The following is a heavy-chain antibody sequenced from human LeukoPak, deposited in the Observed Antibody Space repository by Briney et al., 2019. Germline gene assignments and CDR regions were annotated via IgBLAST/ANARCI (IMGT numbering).Heavy chain of an antibody. CDR3: ARGSEVGATVY. Sequence: GGSLRLSCAASGFTFSSYAMHWVRQAPGKGLEWVAVISYDGSNKYYADSVKGRFTISRDNSKNTLYLQMNSLRAEDTAVYYCARGSEVGATVYWGQGTLVTVSS. V-gene: IGHV3-30*04. D-gene: IGHD1-26*01. J-gene: IGHJ4*02. CDR1: GFTFSSYA. CDR2: ISYDGSNK.